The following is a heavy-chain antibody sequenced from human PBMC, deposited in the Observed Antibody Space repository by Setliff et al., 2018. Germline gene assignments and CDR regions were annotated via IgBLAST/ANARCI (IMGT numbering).Heavy chain of an antibody. CDR3: VRDRAAIVVGPPTAAFDI. CDR1: GGTFSNIG. V-gene: IGHV1-69*05. J-gene: IGHJ3*02. CDR2: IIPLFGTT. D-gene: IGHD2-2*01. Sequence: ASVKVSCKASGGTFSNIGISWVRQAPGQGLEWMGGIIPLFGTTNYAQEFQGRVTITTDESTNTAYMELSSLRSEDTAMYYCVRDRAAIVVGPPTAAFDIWGQGTMVTVSS.